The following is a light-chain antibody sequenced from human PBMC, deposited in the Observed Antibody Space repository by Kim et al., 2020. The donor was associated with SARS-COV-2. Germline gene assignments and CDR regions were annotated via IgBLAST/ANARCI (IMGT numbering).Light chain of an antibody. J-gene: IGLJ2*01. CDR1: SSDVGVYNY. CDR2: EVS. CDR3: SSYAGSNNVV. V-gene: IGLV2-8*01. Sequence: GPSVTISCTGTSSDVGVYNYVSWYQHHPGKAPKLMIYEVSRRPSGVPDRFSGSKSGNTASLTVSGLQAEDEADYYCSSYAGSNNVVFGGGTQLTVL.